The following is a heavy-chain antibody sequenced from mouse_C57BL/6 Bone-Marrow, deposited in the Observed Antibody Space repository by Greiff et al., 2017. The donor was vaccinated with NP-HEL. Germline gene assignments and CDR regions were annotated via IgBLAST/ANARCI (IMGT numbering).Heavy chain of an antibody. Sequence: VQLQQPGAELVEPGASVKMSCKASGYTFTSYWITWVKQRPGQGLEWIGDIYPGSGSTNYNEKFKSKATLTVDTSSSTAYMQLSSLTSEDSAVYYCARSEVLFLRYYFDYWGQGTTLTVSS. D-gene: IGHD1-1*01. CDR3: ARSEVLFLRYYFDY. CDR1: GYTFTSYW. V-gene: IGHV1-55*01. J-gene: IGHJ2*01. CDR2: IYPGSGST.